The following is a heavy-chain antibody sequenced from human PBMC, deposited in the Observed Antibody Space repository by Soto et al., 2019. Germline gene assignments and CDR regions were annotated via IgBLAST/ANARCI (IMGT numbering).Heavy chain of an antibody. CDR3: ARDWIMTQTGTTPGFDY. D-gene: IGHD1-7*01. CDR2: ISSSGSTI. J-gene: IGHJ4*02. V-gene: IGHV3-11*01. Sequence: GGSLRLSCAASGFTFSDYYMSWIRQAPGKGLEWVSYISSSGSTIYYADSVKGRFTISRDNAKNSLYLQMNSLRAEDTAVYYCARDWIMTQTGTTPGFDYWGQGTLVTVSS. CDR1: GFTFSDYY.